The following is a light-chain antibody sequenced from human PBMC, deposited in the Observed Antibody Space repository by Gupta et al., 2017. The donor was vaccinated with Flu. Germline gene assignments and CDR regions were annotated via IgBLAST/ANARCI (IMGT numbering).Light chain of an antibody. J-gene: IGLJ3*02. CDR3: YSTDTSGNHSV. CDR1: ALPKKY. Sequence: GQTARITCSGDALPKKYAYWYQQKSGQAPVLIIYEDRKRPSGIPERFSGSSSGTTATLTISGAQVEDEADYYCYSTDTSGNHSVFGGGTKVTVL. V-gene: IGLV3-10*01. CDR2: EDR.